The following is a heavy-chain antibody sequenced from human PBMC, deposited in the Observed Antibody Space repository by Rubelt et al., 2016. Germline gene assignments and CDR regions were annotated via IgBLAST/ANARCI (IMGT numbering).Heavy chain of an antibody. CDR3: AKGSDYYDSSGEAFDI. Sequence: FTFSSYAMHWVRQAPGKGLEYVSAISSNGGSTYYADSVKGRFTISRDNSKNTLYLQMNSLRAEDTAVYYCAKGSDYYDSSGEAFDIWGQGTMVTVSS. J-gene: IGHJ3*02. CDR1: FTFSSYA. V-gene: IGHV3-64*04. D-gene: IGHD3-22*01. CDR2: ISSNGGST.